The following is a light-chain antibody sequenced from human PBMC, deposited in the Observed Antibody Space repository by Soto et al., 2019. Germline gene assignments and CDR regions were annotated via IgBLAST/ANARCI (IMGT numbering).Light chain of an antibody. Sequence: EIVLTQSPATLSLPPGERDTLSCRPSQDIQTYLAWYQQKPGQAPRLLIYDASNRAKGIPARISGSGAATDFTLPISSLEHEDFAVYYCQQRSNWPITFGQGTRLEIK. V-gene: IGKV3D-11*01. CDR1: QDIQTY. CDR2: DAS. J-gene: IGKJ5*01. CDR3: QQRSNWPIT.